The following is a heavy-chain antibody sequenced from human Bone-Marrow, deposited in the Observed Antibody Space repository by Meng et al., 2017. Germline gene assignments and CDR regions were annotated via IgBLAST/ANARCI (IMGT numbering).Heavy chain of an antibody. CDR3: AKESVLMVYAIPNGFDY. CDR1: GFTFSSYA. J-gene: IGHJ4*02. Sequence: EVVLVEAGGGLVQPGGSLRLSCAASGFTFSSYAMSWVRQAPGKGLEWVSAISGSGGSTYYADSVKGRFTISRDNSKNTLYLQMNSLRAEDTAVYYCAKESVLMVYAIPNGFDYWGQGTLVTVSS. V-gene: IGHV3-23*04. D-gene: IGHD2-8*01. CDR2: ISGSGGST.